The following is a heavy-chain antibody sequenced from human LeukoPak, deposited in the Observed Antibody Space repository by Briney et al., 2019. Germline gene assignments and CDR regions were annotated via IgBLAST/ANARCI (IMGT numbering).Heavy chain of an antibody. J-gene: IGHJ5*02. D-gene: IGHD2-15*01. CDR3: ARGRIVVVVAATYNWCDP. CDR1: GGSFSGYY. V-gene: IGHV4-34*01. Sequence: SETLSLTCAVYGGSFSGYYWSWIRQPPGKGLEWIGEINHSGSTNYNPSLKSRVTISVDTSKNQFSLKLSSVTAADTAVYYCARGRIVVVVAATYNWCDPWGQGTLVTVSS. CDR2: INHSGST.